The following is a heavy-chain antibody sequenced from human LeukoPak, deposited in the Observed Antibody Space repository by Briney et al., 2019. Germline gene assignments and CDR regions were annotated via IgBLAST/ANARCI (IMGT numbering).Heavy chain of an antibody. V-gene: IGHV4-34*01. Sequence: SETLSLTCAVYGGSFSGYYWSWIRQPPGKGLEWIGEINHSGSTNYNPSLKSRVTMSVDTSKNQFSLKLSSVTAADTAVYYCARVRYYYGSGSYYPLYYFDYWGQGTLVTVSS. J-gene: IGHJ4*02. CDR2: INHSGST. D-gene: IGHD3-10*01. CDR1: GGSFSGYY. CDR3: ARVRYYYGSGSYYPLYYFDY.